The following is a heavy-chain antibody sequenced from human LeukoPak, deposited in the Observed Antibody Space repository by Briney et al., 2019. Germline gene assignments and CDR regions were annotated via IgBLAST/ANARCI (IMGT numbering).Heavy chain of an antibody. CDR3: ASEILRGVNPGAY. J-gene: IGHJ4*02. CDR2: IHRSGSP. Sequence: PSETLSLTCTVSLDSTTSNFWSWVRHPPGKGLEWIGEIHRSGSPNYNPSLQSRVTISIDRATNQIVLELSSGTAADTAVYYCASEILRGVNPGAYCGQGTLVTVSS. CDR1: LDSTTSNF. D-gene: IGHD1-14*01. V-gene: IGHV4-4*02.